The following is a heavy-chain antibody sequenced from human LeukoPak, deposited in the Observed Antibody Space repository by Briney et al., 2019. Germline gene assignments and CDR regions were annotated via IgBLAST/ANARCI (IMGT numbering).Heavy chain of an antibody. Sequence: GGSLRLSCAASGFTFSNYAMHWVRQAPGKGLEWVAVISYDGSNKYYADSVKGRFTISRDNSKNTLYLQMNSLRAEDTAVYYCARDDSSGYYLNYYFDYWGQGTLVTVSS. CDR1: GFTFSNYA. D-gene: IGHD3-22*01. J-gene: IGHJ4*02. CDR2: ISYDGSNK. CDR3: ARDDSSGYYLNYYFDY. V-gene: IGHV3-30*04.